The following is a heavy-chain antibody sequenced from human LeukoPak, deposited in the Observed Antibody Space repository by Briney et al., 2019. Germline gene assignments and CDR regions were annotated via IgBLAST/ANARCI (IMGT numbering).Heavy chain of an antibody. CDR2: LSDDGDNT. CDR3: AKDGNPGYSSGWYDY. CDR1: GFTFSNFA. J-gene: IGHJ4*02. V-gene: IGHV3-23*01. Sequence: GGSLRLSCAASGFTFSNFAMSWVRQAPGKGLEWVSALSDDGDNTYYPDSVKGRFTISRDNSKSTLYLQINSLRAEDTAVYYCAKDGNPGYSSGWYDYRGQGALVTVSS. D-gene: IGHD6-19*01.